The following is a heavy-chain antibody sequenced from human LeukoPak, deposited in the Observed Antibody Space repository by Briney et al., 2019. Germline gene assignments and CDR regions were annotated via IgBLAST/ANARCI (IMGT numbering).Heavy chain of an antibody. J-gene: IGHJ6*03. CDR3: ASGLDYDFWSGSPTYYYMAV. V-gene: IGHV1-69*06. D-gene: IGHD3/OR15-3a*01. CDR1: GGTFSSYA. Sequence: GASVKVSCKASGGTFSSYAISWVRQAPGQGLEWLGGIIPIFGSANYAQRFQGRVTISADKSTSTAYMELSSLRSEDTAVYYCASGLDYDFWSGSPTYYYMAVWGKGTTVTVSS. CDR2: IIPIFGSA.